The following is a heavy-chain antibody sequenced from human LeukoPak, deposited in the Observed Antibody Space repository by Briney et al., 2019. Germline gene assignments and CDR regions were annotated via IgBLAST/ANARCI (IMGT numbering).Heavy chain of an antibody. J-gene: IGHJ4*02. CDR1: GFTVSSNY. Sequence: GGSLRLSCAASGFTVSSNYMSWVRQAPGKGLEWVSYISSSGSTIYYADSVKGRFTISRDNAKNSLYLQMNSLRAEDTAVYYCARDAAAGYYFDYWGQGTLVTVSS. CDR2: ISSSGSTI. D-gene: IGHD6-13*01. CDR3: ARDAAAGYYFDY. V-gene: IGHV3-11*01.